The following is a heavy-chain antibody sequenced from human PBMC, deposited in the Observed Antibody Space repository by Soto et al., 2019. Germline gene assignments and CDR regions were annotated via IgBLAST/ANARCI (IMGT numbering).Heavy chain of an antibody. V-gene: IGHV1-18*04. CDR1: GYTFTSYG. D-gene: IGHD3-10*01. CDR2: ISAYNGNT. CDR3: ARDCEYYYGSGSYCY. Sequence: ASVKVSCKASGYTFTSYGISWVRQAPGQGLEWMGWISAYNGNTNYAQKLQGRVTMTTDTSTSTAYMKLRSLRSDDTAVYYCARDCEYYYGSGSYCYWGQGTLVTVSS. J-gene: IGHJ4*02.